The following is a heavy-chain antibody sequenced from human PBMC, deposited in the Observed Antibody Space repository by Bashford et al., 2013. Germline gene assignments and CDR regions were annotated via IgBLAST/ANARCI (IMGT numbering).Heavy chain of an antibody. CDR2: INYNGGT. V-gene: IGHV1-2*02. CDR3: ARHTVSSPGAFDF. J-gene: IGHJ5*01. D-gene: IGHD1-26*01. Sequence: VRQAPGKGLEYVSTINYNGGTVYQPTFQGRVTVTSDTSINTTYMDLTSLRSGDTAVYYCARHTVSSPGAFDFWGQGTLVTVSS.